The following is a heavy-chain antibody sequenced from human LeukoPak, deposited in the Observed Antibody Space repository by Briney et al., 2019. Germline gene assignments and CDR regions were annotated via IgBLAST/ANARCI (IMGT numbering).Heavy chain of an antibody. J-gene: IGHJ6*02. V-gene: IGHV3-23*01. D-gene: IGHD4-4*01. CDR3: TTDPQFNYLWGAAHIMDV. CDR1: GFTFSSYA. Sequence: GGSLRLSCAASGFTFSSYAMSWVRQAPGKGLEWVSAISGSGGSTYYADSVKGRFTISRDNSKNTLYLQMNSLKTEDTAVYYCTTDPQFNYLWGAAHIMDVWGQGTTVTVSS. CDR2: ISGSGGST.